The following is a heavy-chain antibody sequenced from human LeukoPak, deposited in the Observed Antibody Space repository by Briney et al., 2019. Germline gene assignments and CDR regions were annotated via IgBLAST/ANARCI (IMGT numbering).Heavy chain of an antibody. CDR3: ARGLGGGDYYGMDV. J-gene: IGHJ6*02. V-gene: IGHV1-18*01. CDR2: NSAYNGNT. CDR1: GYTFTNYG. D-gene: IGHD3-10*01. Sequence: ASVKVSCKASGYTFTNYGIFWVRQAPGQGLEWMGWNSAYNGNTNYAQNFQGRVTMTTDTSTSTAYMELRSLRSDDTAVYYCARGLGGGDYYGMDVWGQGTTVIVSS.